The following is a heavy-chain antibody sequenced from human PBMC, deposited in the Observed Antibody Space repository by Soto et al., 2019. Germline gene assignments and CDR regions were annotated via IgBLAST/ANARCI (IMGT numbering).Heavy chain of an antibody. D-gene: IGHD2-2*02. Sequence: GGSLRLSCAASGFTFSSYSMNWVRQAPGKXLEWVSSISSSSSYIYYADSVKGRFTISRDNAKNSLYLQMNSLRAEDTAVYYCASNVVVVPAAIPNDYGDYRDYWGQGTLVTVSS. V-gene: IGHV3-21*01. CDR3: ASNVVVVPAAIPNDYGDYRDY. J-gene: IGHJ4*02. CDR1: GFTFSSYS. CDR2: ISSSSSYI.